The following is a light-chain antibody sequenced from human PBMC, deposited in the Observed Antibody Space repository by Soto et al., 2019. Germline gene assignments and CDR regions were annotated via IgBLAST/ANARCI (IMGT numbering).Light chain of an antibody. CDR2: DAS. J-gene: IGKJ2*01. CDR1: QSSSSW. CDR3: QQYNSYSPYT. Sequence: DIQMTQSPSTLSASVGDRVTITCRASQSSSSWLAWYQQKPWKAPKLLIYDASSLESGVPSRFSGSGSGTEFTLTISSLQPDDFATYDCQQYNSYSPYTFGQGTKLEIK. V-gene: IGKV1-5*01.